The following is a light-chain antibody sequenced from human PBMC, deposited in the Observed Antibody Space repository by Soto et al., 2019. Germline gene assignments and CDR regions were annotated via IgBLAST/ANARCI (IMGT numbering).Light chain of an antibody. Sequence: IQMTQSPSTLSGSVGDRVTITCQASQPISSWLAWYHQKPVKATKRLIYKASTLKSGVPSRHSGSGSGTEFTLTLSSLQPEDFATYYCQHYNSYRTFGQGTKVDI. CDR1: QPISSW. CDR2: KAS. J-gene: IGKJ1*01. CDR3: QHYNSYRT. V-gene: IGKV1-5*03.